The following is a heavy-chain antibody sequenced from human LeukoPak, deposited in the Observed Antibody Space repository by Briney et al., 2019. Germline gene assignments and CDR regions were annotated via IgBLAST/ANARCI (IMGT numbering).Heavy chain of an antibody. J-gene: IGHJ4*02. CDR1: IESFSGYY. V-gene: IGHV4-34*01. Sequence: SETLPLTCAVYIESFSGYYWTWIRQPPGKGLEWIGETTHSGSTNYNPSLKSRVTISVDTSKNQFSLKLSSLIAADTAVYYCARARGDLSLDYWGRGTPVTVSS. D-gene: IGHD2-21*02. CDR2: TTHSGST. CDR3: ARARGDLSLDY.